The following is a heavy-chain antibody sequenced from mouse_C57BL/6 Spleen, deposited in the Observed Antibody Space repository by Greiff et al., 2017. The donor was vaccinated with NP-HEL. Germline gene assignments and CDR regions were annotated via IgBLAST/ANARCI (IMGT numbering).Heavy chain of an antibody. J-gene: IGHJ3*01. Sequence: QVQLQQPGAELVKPGASVKMSCKASGYTFTSYWITWVKQRPGQGLEWIGDIYPGSGSTNYNEKFKSKAPLTVDTSSSTAYMQLSSLTAEDSAVYDCARAGPLRGGFADWGQGTLVTVSA. D-gene: IGHD1-1*01. CDR2: IYPGSGST. CDR3: ARAGPLRGGFAD. V-gene: IGHV1-55*01. CDR1: GYTFTSYW.